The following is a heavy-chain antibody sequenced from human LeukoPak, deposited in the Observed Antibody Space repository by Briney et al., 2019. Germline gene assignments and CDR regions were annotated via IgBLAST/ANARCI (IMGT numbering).Heavy chain of an antibody. J-gene: IGHJ4*02. CDR3: ARDGGSSWYFDY. CDR2: ISSSGNTI. Sequence: GGSLRLSCAASGFTFSDYYMSWIRQAPGKGLECVSYISSSGNTIYHADSVKGRFTISRDNAKNSLYLQMSSLRAEDTAAYYCARDGGSSWYFDYWGQGTLVTVSS. CDR1: GFTFSDYY. D-gene: IGHD6-13*01. V-gene: IGHV3-11*04.